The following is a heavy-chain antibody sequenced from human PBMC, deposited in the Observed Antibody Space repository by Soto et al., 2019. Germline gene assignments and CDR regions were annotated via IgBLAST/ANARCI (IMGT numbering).Heavy chain of an antibody. CDR3: ATSYDSSGYDY. CDR1: GFTVSSNY. J-gene: IGHJ4*02. V-gene: IGHV3-23*01. CDR2: LSGSGIST. D-gene: IGHD3-22*01. Sequence: GGSLRLSCAASGFTVSSNYMSWVRQAPGKGLEWVSALSGSGISTYYADTVKGRFTISRDNSRNTLYLQMNSLRAEDTAVYYCATSYDSSGYDYWGQGTLVTVSS.